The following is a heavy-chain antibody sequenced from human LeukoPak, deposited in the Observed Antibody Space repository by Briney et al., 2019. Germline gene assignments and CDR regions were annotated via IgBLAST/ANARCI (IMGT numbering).Heavy chain of an antibody. CDR3: ARGLYDWRYYGMDV. CDR1: GGSISSGGYY. D-gene: IGHD3-16*02. J-gene: IGHJ6*02. Sequence: SETLSLTCTVSGGSISSGGYYWSWIRQHPGKGLEWIGCIYYSGSTYYNPSLKSRVTISVDTSKNQFSLKLSSVTAADTAVYYCARGLYDWRYYGMDVWGQGTTVTVSS. CDR2: IYYSGST. V-gene: IGHV4-31*03.